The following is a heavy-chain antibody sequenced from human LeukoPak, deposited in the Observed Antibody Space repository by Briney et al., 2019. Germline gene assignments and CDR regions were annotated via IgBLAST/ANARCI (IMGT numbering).Heavy chain of an antibody. D-gene: IGHD1-14*01. J-gene: IGHJ4*02. Sequence: GGSLRLSCAASGFTFSNYNINWVRQAPGKGLEWVSYISSSSSTIYYADSVKGRFTISRDNAKNSLYLQVNSLRAEDTAVYYCARGSTGDYLDYWGQGTLVTVSS. CDR2: ISSSSSTI. CDR3: ARGSTGDYLDY. V-gene: IGHV3-48*01. CDR1: GFTFSNYN.